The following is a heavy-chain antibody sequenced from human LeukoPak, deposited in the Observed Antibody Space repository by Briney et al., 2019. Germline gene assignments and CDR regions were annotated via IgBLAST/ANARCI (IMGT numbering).Heavy chain of an antibody. J-gene: IGHJ4*02. V-gene: IGHV3-49*04. CDR1: GFTFGDYA. CDR2: IRSKAYGGTT. CDR3: TTYDFWSGYELDY. Sequence: GGSLRLSCTASGFTFGDYAMSWVRQAPGKGLEWVGFIRSKAYGGTTEYAASVEGRFTISRDDSKSIAYLQMNSLKAEDTAVYYCTTYDFWSGYELDYWGQGTLVTVSS. D-gene: IGHD3-3*01.